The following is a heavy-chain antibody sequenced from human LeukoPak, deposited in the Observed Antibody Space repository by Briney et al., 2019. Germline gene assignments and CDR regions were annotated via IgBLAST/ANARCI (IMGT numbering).Heavy chain of an antibody. CDR3: AKDHDFWSGYSDY. CDR1: GFTFSAYA. J-gene: IGHJ4*02. CDR2: ISGNGGST. Sequence: GGSLRLSCAASGFTFSAYAMSWVRQAPGKGLEWVSDISGNGGSTYYADSVKGRFTISRDNSKNTLYLQMNSLRAEDAAVYYCAKDHDFWSGYSDYWGQGTLVTVSS. D-gene: IGHD3-3*01. V-gene: IGHV3-23*01.